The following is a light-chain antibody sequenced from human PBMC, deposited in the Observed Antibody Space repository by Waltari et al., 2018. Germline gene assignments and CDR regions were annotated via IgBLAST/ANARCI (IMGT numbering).Light chain of an antibody. CDR2: DVS. J-gene: IGLJ1*01. Sequence: QSALTQPASVSGSPGQSITISCTGTSSDVGGYNYVSWYQQHPGRAPKLMISDVSYRPSGVSKRFSGSKSVNTASLTISGLQTEDEADYYCNSYSSSSTYVFGTGTTVTVL. CDR3: NSYSSSSTYV. CDR1: SSDVGGYNY. V-gene: IGLV2-14*03.